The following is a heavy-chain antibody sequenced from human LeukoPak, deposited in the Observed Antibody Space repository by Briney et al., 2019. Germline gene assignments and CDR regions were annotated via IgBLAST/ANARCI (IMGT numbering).Heavy chain of an antibody. CDR1: GGSISSSNW. CDR3: ARLIEYSSSSGGAFDI. V-gene: IGHV4-4*02. D-gene: IGHD6-6*01. Sequence: SGTLSLTCAVSGGSISSSNWWSWVRQPPGKGLEWIGEIYHSGSTNYNPSLKSRVTISVDKSKNQFSLKLSSVTAADTAMYYCARLIEYSSSSGGAFDIWGQGTMVTVSS. J-gene: IGHJ3*02. CDR2: IYHSGST.